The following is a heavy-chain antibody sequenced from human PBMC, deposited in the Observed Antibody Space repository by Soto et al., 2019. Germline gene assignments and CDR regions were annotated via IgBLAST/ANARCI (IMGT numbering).Heavy chain of an antibody. D-gene: IGHD3-3*01. CDR3: ARVNDFWSGLHYGMDV. J-gene: IGHJ6*02. CDR1: GGSISSGGYY. CDR2: IYYSGST. Sequence: QVQLQESGPGLVKPSQTLSLTCTVSGGSISSGGYYWSWIRQHPGKGLEWIGYIYYSGSTYYNPSLKSRVTISVDTSKNQFSLKLSSVTAADTAVYYCARVNDFWSGLHYGMDVWGQGTTVTVSS. V-gene: IGHV4-31*03.